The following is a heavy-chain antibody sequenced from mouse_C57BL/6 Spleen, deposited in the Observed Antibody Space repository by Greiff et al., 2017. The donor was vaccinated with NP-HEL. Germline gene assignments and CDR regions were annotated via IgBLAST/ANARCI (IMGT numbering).Heavy chain of an antibody. J-gene: IGHJ4*01. CDR3: VRHKMPVTTHYYAMDY. CDR1: GFSFNTYA. CDR2: IRSKSNNYAT. V-gene: IGHV10-1*01. D-gene: IGHD2-1*01. Sequence: EVQLVESGGGLVQPKGSLKLSCAASGFSFNTYAMNWVRQAPGKGLEWVARIRSKSNNYATYYADSVKDRFTISRDDSESMLYLQMNNLKTEDTAMYYCVRHKMPVTTHYYAMDYWGQGTSVTVSS.